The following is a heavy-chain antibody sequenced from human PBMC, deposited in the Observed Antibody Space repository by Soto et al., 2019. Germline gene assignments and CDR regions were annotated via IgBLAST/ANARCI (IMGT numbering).Heavy chain of an antibody. CDR2: IKSKSDGGTT. D-gene: IGHD2-15*01. Sequence: GGSLRLSCAASGFTFSYAWMSWVRQAPGKGLDWVGRIKSKSDGGTTEYAAPVRGRFTISRDDSKNTSYLQMNSLKTEDTAVYYCTTDLWRIAVVVGSTGYFSPWGQGTPVTVSS. CDR3: TTDLWRIAVVVGSTGYFSP. J-gene: IGHJ5*02. V-gene: IGHV3-15*01. CDR1: GFTFSYAW.